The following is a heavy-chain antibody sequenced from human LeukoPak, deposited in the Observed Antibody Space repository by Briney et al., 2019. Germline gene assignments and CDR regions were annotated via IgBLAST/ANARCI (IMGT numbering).Heavy chain of an antibody. CDR3: AKRVFAAAQDYFFDY. Sequence: GGSLRLSCAASGFTFSSPAMSWVRQAPGKGLEWVSAVSSSGGSTFYADSVKGRFTISRDNSKNTLFLQMNSLRAEDTAIYYCAKRVFAAAQDYFFDYWGPGTLVTVSS. V-gene: IGHV3-23*01. CDR2: VSSSGGST. D-gene: IGHD2-15*01. CDR1: GFTFSSPA. J-gene: IGHJ4*02.